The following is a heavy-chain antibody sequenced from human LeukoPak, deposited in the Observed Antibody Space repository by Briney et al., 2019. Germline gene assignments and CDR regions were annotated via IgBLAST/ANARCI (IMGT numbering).Heavy chain of an antibody. D-gene: IGHD5-12*01. CDR1: GYTFTDYY. CDR3: ARDAHNGYEFHDWFDP. J-gene: IGHJ5*02. CDR2: INPNSGGT. V-gene: IGHV1-2*02. Sequence: ASVKVSCKASGYTFTDYYIHWVRQAPGQGLEWMGWINPNSGGTKYAQKFQGRVTMTTDTSISTAYMEMSRLASDDTAVYYCARDAHNGYEFHDWFDPWGQGALVTVSS.